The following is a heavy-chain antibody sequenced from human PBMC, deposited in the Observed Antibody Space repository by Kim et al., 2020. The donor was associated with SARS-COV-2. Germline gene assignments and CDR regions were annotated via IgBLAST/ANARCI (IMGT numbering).Heavy chain of an antibody. CDR3: ARDMTTTDGYSDYYYDMDF. V-gene: IGHV1-46*01. CDR1: GYTFTSYY. D-gene: IGHD4-4*01. Sequence: ASVKVSCKASGYTFTSYYMHWVRQAPGQGLAWMGIINPSGGSTSYAQKFQGRVTMNSDTSTSTVYMELSSLRSEDTAVYYCARDMTTTDGYSDYYYDMDFWGQGTPVTVSS. CDR2: INPSGGST. J-gene: IGHJ6*02.